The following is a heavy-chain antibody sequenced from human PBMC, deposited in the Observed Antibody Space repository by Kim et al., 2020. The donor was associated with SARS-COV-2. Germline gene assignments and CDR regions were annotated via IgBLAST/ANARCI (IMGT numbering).Heavy chain of an antibody. Sequence: ASVKVSCKASGYTFTGYYMHWVRQAPGQGLEWMGWINPNSGGTNYAQKFQGRVTMTRDTSISTAYMELSRLRSDDTAVYYCARRSTAMSKSSHFDYWGQGTLVTVSS. CDR3: ARRSTAMSKSSHFDY. J-gene: IGHJ4*02. V-gene: IGHV1-2*02. D-gene: IGHD5-18*01. CDR1: GYTFTGYY. CDR2: INPNSGGT.